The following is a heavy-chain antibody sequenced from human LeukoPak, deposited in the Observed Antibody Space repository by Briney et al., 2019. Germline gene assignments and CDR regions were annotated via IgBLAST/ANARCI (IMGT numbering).Heavy chain of an antibody. J-gene: IGHJ4*02. CDR3: ARERDGSGTQRGLDY. CDR2: IYTSGST. V-gene: IGHV4-61*02. CDR1: GGSISSGSYY. D-gene: IGHD3-10*01. Sequence: PSQTLSLTCTVSGGSISSGSYYWSWIRQPAGKGLEWIGRIYTSGSTNYNPSLKSRVTISVDTSKNQFSLKLSSVTAADTAVYYCARERDGSGTQRGLDYWGQGTLVTVSS.